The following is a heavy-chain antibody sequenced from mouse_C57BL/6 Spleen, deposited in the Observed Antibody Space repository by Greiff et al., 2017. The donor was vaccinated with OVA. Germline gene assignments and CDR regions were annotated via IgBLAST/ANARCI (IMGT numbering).Heavy chain of an antibody. CDR3: ARGEGKIYYDPWFAY. J-gene: IGHJ3*01. Sequence: LQESGAELVRPGASVKMSCKASGYTFTSYNMHWVKQTPRQGLEWIGAIYPGNGDTSYNQKFKGKATLTVDKSSSTAYMQLSSLTSEDSAVYFCARGEGKIYYDPWFAYWGQGTLVTVSA. CDR1: GYTFTSYN. D-gene: IGHD2-4*01. V-gene: IGHV1-12*01. CDR2: IYPGNGDT.